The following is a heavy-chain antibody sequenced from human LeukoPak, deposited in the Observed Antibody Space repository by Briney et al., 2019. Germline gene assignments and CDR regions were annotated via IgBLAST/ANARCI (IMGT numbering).Heavy chain of an antibody. J-gene: IGHJ4*02. CDR2: IYHSGST. CDR1: GGPISSYY. Sequence: PSETLSLTCTVSGGPISSYYWSWIRQPPGKGLEWIGYIYHSGSTYYNPSLKSRVTISVDRSKNQFSLKLSSVTAADTAVYYCARGGFGELYDYFDYWGQGTLVTVSS. CDR3: ARGGFGELYDYFDY. D-gene: IGHD3-10*01. V-gene: IGHV4-59*12.